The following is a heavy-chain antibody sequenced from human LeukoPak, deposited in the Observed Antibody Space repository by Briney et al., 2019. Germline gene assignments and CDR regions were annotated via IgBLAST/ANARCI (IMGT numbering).Heavy chain of an antibody. J-gene: IGHJ6*03. CDR3: AKELAVTIEYYYYYYMDV. Sequence: GGSLRLSCAASGFTFSSYAMHWVRQAPGKGLEWVAVISYDGSNKYYADSVKGRFTISRDNSKNTLYLQMNSLRAEDTAVYYCAKELAVTIEYYYYYYMDVWGKGTTVTISS. CDR1: GFTFSSYA. CDR2: ISYDGSNK. V-gene: IGHV3-30*04. D-gene: IGHD3-3*01.